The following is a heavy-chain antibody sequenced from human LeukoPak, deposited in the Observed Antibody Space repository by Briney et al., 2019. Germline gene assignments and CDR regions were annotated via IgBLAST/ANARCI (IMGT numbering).Heavy chain of an antibody. J-gene: IGHJ5*02. CDR3: ARDKDLPPPPGIGAGPRLTWFDP. CDR2: VYRTDNT. CDR1: GDSISSGLF. Sequence: SDTLSLTCTVSGDSISSGLFWGWIRQSPDKGLEWIGSVYRTDNTYSEASLKSRVTISVDTSRNQFSLELRSVTAADTAIYYCARDKDLPPPPGIGAGPRLTWFDPWGQGTRVTVSS. V-gene: IGHV4-38-2*02. D-gene: IGHD6-13*01.